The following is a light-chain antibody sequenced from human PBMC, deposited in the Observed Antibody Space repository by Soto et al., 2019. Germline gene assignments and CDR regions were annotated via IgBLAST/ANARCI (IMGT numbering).Light chain of an antibody. CDR1: QSIGSW. V-gene: IGKV1-5*01. CDR2: DAS. CDR3: QQSYSTPIS. Sequence: DIQMTQSPSTLSASVGDRVTITCRASQSIGSWLAWYQQRPGKAPKLLIYDASNLESGVPSRFSGSGSGTDLTITISSLQPEDFETYYCQQSYSTPISFGQGTRLEIK. J-gene: IGKJ5*01.